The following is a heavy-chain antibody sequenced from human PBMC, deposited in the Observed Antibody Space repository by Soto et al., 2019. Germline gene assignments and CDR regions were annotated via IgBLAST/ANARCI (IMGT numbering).Heavy chain of an antibody. J-gene: IGHJ5*02. D-gene: IGHD2-2*01. V-gene: IGHV1-2*02. CDR2: INPNSGGT. CDR3: SRPYCGSNSCHNWFDP. Sequence: ASVKVSCKASGYIFTDYYMKWVRQAPGQGLEWMGWINPNSGGTNYAQKFQGRVTMTTDTSISTAYMELSRLRSDDTAVYYCSRPYCGSNSCHNWFDPWGQGTLVTVSS. CDR1: GYIFTDYY.